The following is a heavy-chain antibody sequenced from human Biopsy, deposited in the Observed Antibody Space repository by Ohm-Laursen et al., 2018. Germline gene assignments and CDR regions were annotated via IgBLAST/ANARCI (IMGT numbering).Heavy chain of an antibody. CDR1: GFTFSVYA. D-gene: IGHD3-10*01. CDR3: ARSRGSSGIATIYYYGMDV. V-gene: IGHV3-33*01. J-gene: IGHJ6*02. CDR2: IWYDGSNE. Sequence: SLRLSCAASGFTFSVYAMHWVRQAPGKGLEWVSIIWYDGSNEYYADSVKGRFTISRDNSKNTVFLQMNSLRAEDTAVYYCARSRGSSGIATIYYYGMDVWGQGTTVTVSS.